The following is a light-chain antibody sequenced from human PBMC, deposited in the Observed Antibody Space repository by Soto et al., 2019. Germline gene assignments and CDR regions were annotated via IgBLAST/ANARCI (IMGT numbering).Light chain of an antibody. CDR3: MQALQTPIT. V-gene: IGKV2-28*01. CDR1: QSLLHSNGYNY. Sequence: DIVMTQSPLSLPVTPGEPASISCRSSQSLLHSNGYNYLDWYLQKPGQSPQLLIYLGSNRASGVPDRFSGSGSGTDFTLKIRRVKAEDVGVYYCMQALQTPITCGQGTRLEIK. J-gene: IGKJ5*01. CDR2: LGS.